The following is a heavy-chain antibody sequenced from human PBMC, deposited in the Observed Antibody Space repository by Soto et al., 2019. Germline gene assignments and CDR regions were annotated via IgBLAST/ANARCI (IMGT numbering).Heavy chain of an antibody. CDR3: ARDRYYGSGPGAFDI. Sequence: GGSLRLSCAASGFTFSSYAMHWVRQAPGKGLEYVSAISSNGGSTYYANSVNGRFTISRDNSKNTLYLQMGSLRAEDMAVYYCARDRYYGSGPGAFDIWGQGTMVTVSS. J-gene: IGHJ3*02. V-gene: IGHV3-64*01. CDR1: GFTFSSYA. CDR2: ISSNGGST. D-gene: IGHD3-10*01.